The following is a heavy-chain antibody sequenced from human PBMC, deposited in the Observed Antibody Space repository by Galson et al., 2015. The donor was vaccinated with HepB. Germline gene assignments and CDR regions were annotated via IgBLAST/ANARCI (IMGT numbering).Heavy chain of an antibody. CDR2: ISSSSSYI. V-gene: IGHV3-21*01. J-gene: IGHJ6*02. D-gene: IGHD6-19*01. CDR1: GFTFSSYS. CDR3: ARDQRLVPYYYYYGMDV. Sequence: SLRLSCAASGFTFSSYSMNWVRQAPGKGLEWVSSISSSSSYIYYADSVKGRFTISRDNAKNSLYLQMNSLRAEDTAVYYCARDQRLVPYYYYYGMDVWGQGTTVTVSS.